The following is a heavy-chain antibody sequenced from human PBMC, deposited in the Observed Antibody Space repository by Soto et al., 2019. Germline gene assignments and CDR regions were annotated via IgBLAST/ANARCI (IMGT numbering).Heavy chain of an antibody. CDR3: ARDHGWWSFDY. D-gene: IGHD2-8*02. V-gene: IGHV1-2*02. Sequence: ASVKVSCKASGYTFTGLYIHWVRLAPGQGLEWMGWINPNSGGANYAEKFQGRVTMTRDTSISTAYMELSSLRSDDTAVYYCARDHGWWSFDYWGQGALVTVSS. CDR1: GYTFTGLY. CDR2: INPNSGGA. J-gene: IGHJ4*02.